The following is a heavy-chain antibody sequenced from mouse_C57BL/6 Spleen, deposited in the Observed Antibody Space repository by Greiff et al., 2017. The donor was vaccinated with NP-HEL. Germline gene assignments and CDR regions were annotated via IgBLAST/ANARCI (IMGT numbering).Heavy chain of an antibody. D-gene: IGHD2-4*01. CDR3: ARSTLLRRGSMDY. CDR2: IYPGSGST. V-gene: IGHV1-55*01. Sequence: QVQLKQPGAELVKPGASVKMSCKASGYTFTSYWITWVKQRPGQGLEWIGDIYPGSGSTNYNEKFKSKATLTVDTSSSTAYMQLSSLTSEDSAVYYCARSTLLRRGSMDYWGQGTSVTVSS. J-gene: IGHJ4*01. CDR1: GYTFTSYW.